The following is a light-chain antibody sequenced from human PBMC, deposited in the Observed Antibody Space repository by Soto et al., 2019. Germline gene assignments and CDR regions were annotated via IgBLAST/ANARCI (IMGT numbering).Light chain of an antibody. Sequence: SYELTQPPSVSVAPGQTARITCEGNKIGSKSVQWYQQRPGQAPVLVVYDYSDRPSGIPERFSGANSGNTATLTISGLQSEDEGEYFCSSYSTTITWVFGGGTQLTVL. CDR3: SSYSTTITWV. J-gene: IGLJ7*01. CDR2: DYS. CDR1: KIGSKS. V-gene: IGLV3-21*02.